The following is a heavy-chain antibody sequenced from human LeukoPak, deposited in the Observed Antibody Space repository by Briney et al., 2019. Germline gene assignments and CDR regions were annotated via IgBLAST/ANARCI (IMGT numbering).Heavy chain of an antibody. D-gene: IGHD2-8*02. J-gene: IGHJ3*02. CDR1: GLTVSSTY. CDR2: IYGGGNT. V-gene: IGHV3-53*01. Sequence: GGSLRLSCAASGLTVSSTYMSWVRHAPRQGLEWVSVIYGGGNTYYADSVKGRFTISRDNSKNTLYLQMNSLSAEDTAVYYCAREDPGHWSRRAFDIWGQGTVVTVTS. CDR3: AREDPGHWSRRAFDI.